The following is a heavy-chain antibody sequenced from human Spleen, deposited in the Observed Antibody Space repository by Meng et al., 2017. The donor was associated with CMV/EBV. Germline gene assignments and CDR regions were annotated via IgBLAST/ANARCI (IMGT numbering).Heavy chain of an antibody. CDR3: ARDGYCSGGYCYPSDY. J-gene: IGHJ4*02. D-gene: IGHD2-15*01. V-gene: IGHV1-8*01. CDR2: MNPNSGNT. CDR1: GYTFTSND. Sequence: ASVQVSCKASGYTFTSNDINWVRQATGQGLEWMGWMNPNSGNTGYAQKFQGRVTMTTDTSTSTAYMELRSLRSDDTAVYYCARDGYCSGGYCYPSDYWGQGTLVTVSS.